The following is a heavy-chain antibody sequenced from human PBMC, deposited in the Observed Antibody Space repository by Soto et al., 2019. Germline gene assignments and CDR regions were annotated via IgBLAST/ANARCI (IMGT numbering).Heavy chain of an antibody. CDR1: GGTFSSYA. J-gene: IGHJ4*02. D-gene: IGHD2-2*01. V-gene: IGHV1-69*12. CDR3: ARYCISTSCYAFDY. Sequence: QVQLVQSGAEVKKPGSSVKVSCKASGGTFSSYAISWVRQAPGQGLEWMGGIIPIFGTANYAQKFQGRVTXXAXEXXSTAYMKLSSLRSEDTAVYYCARYCISTSCYAFDYWGQGTLVTVAS. CDR2: IIPIFGTA.